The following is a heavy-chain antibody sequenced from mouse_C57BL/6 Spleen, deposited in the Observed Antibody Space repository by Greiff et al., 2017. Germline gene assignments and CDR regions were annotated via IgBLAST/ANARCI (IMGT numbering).Heavy chain of an antibody. CDR1: GFTFSDYG. CDR3: ARTRTGHFDY. CDR2: ISSGSSTI. J-gene: IGHJ2*01. V-gene: IGHV5-17*01. D-gene: IGHD4-1*01. Sequence: EVQLVESGGGLVKPGGSLKLSCAASGFTFSDYGMHWVRQAPEKGLEWVAYISSGSSTIYYADTVKGRFTISRDNAKNTLFLQMTSLRSEDTAMYYCARTRTGHFDYWGQGTTLTVSS.